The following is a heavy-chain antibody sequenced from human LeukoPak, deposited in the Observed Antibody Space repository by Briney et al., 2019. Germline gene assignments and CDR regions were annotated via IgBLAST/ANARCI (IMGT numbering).Heavy chain of an antibody. Sequence: SETLSLTCTVSGGSISSSSYYWGWIRQPPGKGLEWIGSIYHSGSTNYNPSLKSRVTISVDKSKNQFSLKLSSVTAADTAVYYCARAAVAARWFDPWGQGTLVTVSS. CDR2: IYHSGST. D-gene: IGHD6-19*01. V-gene: IGHV4-39*07. J-gene: IGHJ5*02. CDR1: GGSISSSSYY. CDR3: ARAAVAARWFDP.